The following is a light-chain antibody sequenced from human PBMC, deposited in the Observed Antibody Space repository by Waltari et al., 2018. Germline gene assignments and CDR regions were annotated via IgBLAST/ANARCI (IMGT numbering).Light chain of an antibody. CDR3: LQSSQWPYA. Sequence: VVMTQSPLSLAVTLGQPASISCWSSQCPVQCDGNIFLNWLHQRPGQSPRRLISEVSNRESGVPDRFSGSGSGTDFTLKISRVEAEDVGIYYCLQSSQWPYAFGQGTKLEIK. CDR1: QCPVQCDGNIF. CDR2: EVS. J-gene: IGKJ2*01. V-gene: IGKV2-30*02.